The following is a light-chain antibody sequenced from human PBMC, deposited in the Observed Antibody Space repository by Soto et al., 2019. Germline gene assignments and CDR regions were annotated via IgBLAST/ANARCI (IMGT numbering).Light chain of an antibody. CDR2: EHN. CDR1: SGSIASNY. J-gene: IGLJ2*01. CDR3: QSYDSYTLV. V-gene: IGLV6-57*04. Sequence: NFMLTQPHSVSDSPGKTVTISCTRSSGSIASNYVQWYQQRPGSAPTTVIYEHNQRPSGVPDRFSGSTDGSSNSASLTISGLQTEDEAYYYCQSYDSYTLVFGGGTKLTVL.